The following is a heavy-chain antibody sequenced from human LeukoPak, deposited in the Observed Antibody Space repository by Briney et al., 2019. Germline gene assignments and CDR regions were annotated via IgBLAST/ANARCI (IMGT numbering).Heavy chain of an antibody. V-gene: IGHV3-23*01. CDR2: ISGSGGTT. CDR1: GFTFSSHA. J-gene: IGHJ6*02. Sequence: GGSLRLSCVTSGFTFSSHAMSWVRQAPGKGLEWVSVISGSGGTTYYADSVKGRFTISRDNSKSTLYLQMNSLRAEDTAVYYCAKDTSGSTSYSYHYGMDVWGQGTTVTVSS. D-gene: IGHD1-26*01. CDR3: AKDTSGSTSYSYHYGMDV.